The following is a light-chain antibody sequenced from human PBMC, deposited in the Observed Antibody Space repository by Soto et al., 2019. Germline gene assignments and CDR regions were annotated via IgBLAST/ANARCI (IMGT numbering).Light chain of an antibody. Sequence: DIQLTQSPSTLSASVGDRVTLTCRASQNINNGLAWYQQKPGKAPKVLIYDASSLESGVPSRFSGSGSGTEFTLTISSLQPDDFATYYCQQYDGNFGPGTKVDIK. J-gene: IGKJ3*01. CDR2: DAS. CDR3: QQYDGN. CDR1: QNINNG. V-gene: IGKV1-5*01.